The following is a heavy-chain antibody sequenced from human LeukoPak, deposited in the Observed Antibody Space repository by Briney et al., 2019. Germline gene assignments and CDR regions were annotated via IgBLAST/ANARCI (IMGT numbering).Heavy chain of an antibody. V-gene: IGHV3-30*02. Sequence: GGSLRLSCAASGFTFKNFGMHWVRQAPGKGLEWVAFIRYDGSNKYYADSVKGRFTISRDNSKNVLDLQLNSLRPEDTAFYYCAKVLTYYPGSGSYYPDFWGQRTLVTVSS. J-gene: IGHJ4*02. CDR2: IRYDGSNK. CDR3: AKVLTYYPGSGSYYPDF. D-gene: IGHD3-10*01. CDR1: GFTFKNFG.